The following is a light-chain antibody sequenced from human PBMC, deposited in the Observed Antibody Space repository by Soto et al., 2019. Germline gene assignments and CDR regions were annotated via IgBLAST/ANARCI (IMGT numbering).Light chain of an antibody. CDR3: LQTIRLPYT. V-gene: IGKV2D-29*01. J-gene: IGKJ2*01. CDR2: EVS. Sequence: DIVMTQTPLSLSVTPGQPASISCKSSQTLLRSDGKNYMYWYLQKPGQPPQLLISEVSNRFSGGRDKFSGSGSGKDFTLNISRVEAEDVGVYYCLQTIRLPYTFGQGTKLEIK. CDR1: QTLLRSDGKNY.